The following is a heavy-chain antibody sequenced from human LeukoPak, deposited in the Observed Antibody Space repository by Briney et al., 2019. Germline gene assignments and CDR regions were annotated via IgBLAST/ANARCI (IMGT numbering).Heavy chain of an antibody. Sequence: PGGSLRLSCAASGFTVSSNYMSWVRQAPGKGLEWVSVIYSGGSTYYADSVKGRFTISRDNSKNTLYLQMNSLRAEDTAVYYCARPRDGNYFSDAFDIWGQGTMVTVSS. V-gene: IGHV3-53*01. CDR1: GFTVSSNY. D-gene: IGHD1-26*01. J-gene: IGHJ3*02. CDR2: IYSGGST. CDR3: ARPRDGNYFSDAFDI.